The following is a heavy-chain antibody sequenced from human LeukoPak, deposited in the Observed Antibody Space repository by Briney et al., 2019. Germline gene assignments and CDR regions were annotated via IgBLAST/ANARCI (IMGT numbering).Heavy chain of an antibody. CDR1: GYTFTSYA. Sequence: ASVNVSCKASGYTFTSYAMNWVRQAPGQGLEWMGWINTNTGNPTYAQGFTGRFVFSLDTSVSTAYLQISSLKAEDTAVYYCARDGGQRGYSYGYVDYWGQGTLVTVSS. V-gene: IGHV7-4-1*02. D-gene: IGHD5-18*01. J-gene: IGHJ4*02. CDR3: ARDGGQRGYSYGYVDY. CDR2: INTNTGNP.